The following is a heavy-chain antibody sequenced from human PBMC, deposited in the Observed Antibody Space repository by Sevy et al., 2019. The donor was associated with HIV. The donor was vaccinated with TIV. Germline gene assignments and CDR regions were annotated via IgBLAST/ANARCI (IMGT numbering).Heavy chain of an antibody. CDR1: GLTFSSYW. Sequence: GGSLRLSCAASGLTFSSYWMSWVRQAPGKGLEWVAHIKQDGSEKYYVDSVKGRFTISRDNAKNSLYLQMNSLRAEDTAVYYCARVQTPYYDFRSGYSAYYYYGMDVWGQGTTVTVSS. D-gene: IGHD3-3*01. J-gene: IGHJ6*02. CDR2: IKQDGSEK. V-gene: IGHV3-7*01. CDR3: ARVQTPYYDFRSGYSAYYYYGMDV.